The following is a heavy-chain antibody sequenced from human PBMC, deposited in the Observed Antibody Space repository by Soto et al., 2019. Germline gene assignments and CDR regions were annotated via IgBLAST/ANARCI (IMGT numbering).Heavy chain of an antibody. D-gene: IGHD4-17*01. J-gene: IGHJ5*02. CDR1: GFTLITSP. CDR3: ARGDYGDNWFDP. V-gene: IGHV3-30-3*01. Sequence: QVQLVESGGGVVQPGRSLRLSCAASGFTLITSPMHWVRQAPGKGLEWVTVASSDGNNKYYADSVKGRFTVSRDNSNNTGYRQMNSLRTEDTAVYYCARGDYGDNWFDPWGQGTLVIVSS. CDR2: ASSDGNNK.